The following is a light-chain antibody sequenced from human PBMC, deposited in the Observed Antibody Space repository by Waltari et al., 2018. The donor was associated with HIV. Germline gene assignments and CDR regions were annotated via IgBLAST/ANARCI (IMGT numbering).Light chain of an antibody. CDR3: AVWDDTLSGHLV. Sequence: QSVLTQPPSASGTPGQRVTISCSGSSSNVGSNYVQWYQQLPGTAPKLLIYRNNQRPSGVPDRFSGSKSGTSASLAISGLRSEDEADYYCAVWDDTLSGHLVFGGGTKLTVL. J-gene: IGLJ2*01. V-gene: IGLV1-47*01. CDR1: SSNVGSNY. CDR2: RNN.